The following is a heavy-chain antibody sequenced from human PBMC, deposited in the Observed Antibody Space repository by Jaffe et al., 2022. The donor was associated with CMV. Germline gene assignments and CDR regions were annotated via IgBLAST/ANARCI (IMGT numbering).Heavy chain of an antibody. Sequence: EVQLLESGGGLVQPGGSLRLSCAASGFTFSSYAMSWVRQAPGKGLEWVSAISGSGGSTYYADSVKGRFTISRDNSKNTLYLQMNSLRAEDTAVYYCAKDRPSSYSNYSYYFDYWGQGTLVTVSS. CDR1: GFTFSSYA. V-gene: IGHV3-23*01. CDR3: AKDRPSSYSNYSYYFDY. CDR2: ISGSGGST. D-gene: IGHD4-4*01. J-gene: IGHJ4*02.